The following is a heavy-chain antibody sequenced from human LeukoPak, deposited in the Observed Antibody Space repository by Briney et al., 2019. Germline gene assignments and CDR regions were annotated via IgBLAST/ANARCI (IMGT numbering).Heavy chain of an antibody. Sequence: GASVKVSCKASGYTFTGYYMHWVRQAPGQGPEWMGSINPNSGGTNYAQKFQGRVTMTRDTSISTAYMELSRLRSDDTAVYYCARVPLEWELLGLDYWGQGTLVTVSS. CDR2: INPNSGGT. D-gene: IGHD1-26*01. CDR3: ARVPLEWELLGLDY. J-gene: IGHJ4*02. V-gene: IGHV1-2*02. CDR1: GYTFTGYY.